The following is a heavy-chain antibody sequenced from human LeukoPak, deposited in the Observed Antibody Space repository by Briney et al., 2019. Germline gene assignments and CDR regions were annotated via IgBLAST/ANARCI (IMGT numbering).Heavy chain of an antibody. CDR1: GGSISSYY. CDR2: IYTSGST. D-gene: IGHD4-17*01. Sequence: SETLSLTCTVSGGSISSYYWSWIRQPAGKGLEWIGRIYTSGSTNYNPSLKGRVTMSVDTSKNQFSLKVSSVTAADTAVYYCASYGDYVGFDPWGQGTLVTVSS. J-gene: IGHJ5*02. CDR3: ASYGDYVGFDP. V-gene: IGHV4-4*07.